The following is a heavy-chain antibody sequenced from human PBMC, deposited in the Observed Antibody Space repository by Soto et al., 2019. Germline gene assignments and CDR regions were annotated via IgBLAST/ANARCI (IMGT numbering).Heavy chain of an antibody. Sequence: SETLSLTCTVSGGSISSYYWSWIRQPPGKGLEWIGYIYYSGSTNYNPSLKSRVTISVDTSKNKFSLKLSSVTAADTAVYYCDRNQLAWDFDYWCQGTLVSVS. CDR3: DRNQLAWDFDY. V-gene: IGHV4-59*01. D-gene: IGHD6-6*01. CDR1: GGSISSYY. CDR2: IYYSGST. J-gene: IGHJ4*02.